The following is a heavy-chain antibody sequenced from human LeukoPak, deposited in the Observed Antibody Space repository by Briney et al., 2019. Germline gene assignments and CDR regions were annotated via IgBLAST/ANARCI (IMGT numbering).Heavy chain of an antibody. CDR3: ARGSVWGSYPNWFDP. J-gene: IGHJ5*02. Sequence: PSETLSLTCTVSGGSISSYYWSWIRQPAGKGLEWIGRIYTSGSTNYNPSLKSRVTMSVDTSENQFPLKLSSVTAADTAVYYCARGSVWGSYPNWFDPWGQGTLVTVSS. V-gene: IGHV4-4*07. D-gene: IGHD3-16*02. CDR2: IYTSGST. CDR1: GGSISSYY.